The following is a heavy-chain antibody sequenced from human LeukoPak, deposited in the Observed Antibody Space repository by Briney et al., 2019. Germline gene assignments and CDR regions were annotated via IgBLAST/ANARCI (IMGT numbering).Heavy chain of an antibody. CDR2: IYYSGST. J-gene: IGHJ4*02. CDR1: GGSISSGDYY. D-gene: IGHD3-10*01. V-gene: IGHV4-30-4*01. Sequence: PSETLSLTCTVSGGSISSGDYYWSWIRQPPGKGLEWIGYIYYSGSTYSSPSLKSRITISVDTSKNQFSLKLSSVTAADTAVYYCARDRNYYGSGNYYRYFDFWGQGTLVTVSS. CDR3: ARDRNYYGSGNYYRYFDF.